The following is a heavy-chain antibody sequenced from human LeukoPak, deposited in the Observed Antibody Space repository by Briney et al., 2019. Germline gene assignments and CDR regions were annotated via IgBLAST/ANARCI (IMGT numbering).Heavy chain of an antibody. D-gene: IGHD5-18*01. V-gene: IGHV3-7*01. J-gene: IGHJ4*02. CDR2: IKQDGSEK. Sequence: SGGSLRLSCAGSGFTFSSYWMSWVRQAPGKGLEWVANIKQDGSEKYYVDSVKGRFTISRDNAKNSLYLQMNSLRAEDTAVYYCARGRRETQIWLDWGQGTLVTVSS. CDR3: ARGRRETQIWLD. CDR1: GFTFSSYW.